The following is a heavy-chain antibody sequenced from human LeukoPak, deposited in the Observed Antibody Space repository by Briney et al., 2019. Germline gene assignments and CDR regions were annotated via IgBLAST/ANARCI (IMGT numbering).Heavy chain of an antibody. CDR3: ARDTGRYSYGPTPNNWFDP. CDR2: IIPIFGTA. D-gene: IGHD5-18*01. V-gene: IGHV1-69*13. J-gene: IGHJ5*02. Sequence: ASVKVSCKAFGGTFSSYAISWVRQAPGQGLEWMGGIIPIFGTANYAQKFQGRVTITADESTSTAYMELSSLRSEDTAVYYCARDTGRYSYGPTPNNWFDPWGQGTLVTVSS. CDR1: GGTFSSYA.